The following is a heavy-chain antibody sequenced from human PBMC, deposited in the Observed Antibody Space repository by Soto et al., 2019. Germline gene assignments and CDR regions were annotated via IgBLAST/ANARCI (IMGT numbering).Heavy chain of an antibody. V-gene: IGHV4-39*07. J-gene: IGHJ5*02. Sequence: SETLSLTYTVSGGSISSGSSYWVWIRRPPGKGLEWIGSIYYIGSTYYNPSLKSRVTISVDTSKNQFSLKLSSVTAADTAVYYCARDPKYSGYDSGPWGQGTLVTVSS. CDR2: IYYIGST. CDR3: ARDPKYSGYDSGP. D-gene: IGHD5-12*01. CDR1: GGSISSGSSY.